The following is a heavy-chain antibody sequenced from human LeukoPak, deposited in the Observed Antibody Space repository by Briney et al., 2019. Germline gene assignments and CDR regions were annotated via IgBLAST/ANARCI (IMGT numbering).Heavy chain of an antibody. D-gene: IGHD5-18*01. J-gene: IGHJ4*02. CDR1: GGSISSYY. CDR2: IYTSGST. Sequence: SETLSLTCTVSGGSISSYYWSWIRQPAGKGLEWIGRIYTSGSTNYNPSLKSRVTMSVDTSKSQFSLKLTSVTAADTAVYYCAREDTALAGFDFWGQGTLVTISS. V-gene: IGHV4-4*07. CDR3: AREDTALAGFDF.